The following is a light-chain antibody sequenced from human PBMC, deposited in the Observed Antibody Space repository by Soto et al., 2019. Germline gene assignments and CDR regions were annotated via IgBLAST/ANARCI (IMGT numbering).Light chain of an antibody. Sequence: VLTQSPGTLSLSPGETTTLSCRASQRVGSSYLAWYQQKPGQAPRLLISGASSRATGIPDRFSGSGSGTEFTLTISRLEPEDFAVYYCQQYGSSPWTFGQGTKVDIK. CDR1: QRVGSSY. CDR3: QQYGSSPWT. V-gene: IGKV3-20*01. J-gene: IGKJ1*01. CDR2: GAS.